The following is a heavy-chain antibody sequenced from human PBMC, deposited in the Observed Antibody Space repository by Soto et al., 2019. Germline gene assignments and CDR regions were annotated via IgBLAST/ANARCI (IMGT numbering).Heavy chain of an antibody. J-gene: IGHJ3*02. CDR3: ARGGSSSWYEDAFDI. CDR2: INPNSGGT. V-gene: IGHV1-2*04. CDR1: GYTFTGYY. D-gene: IGHD6-13*01. Sequence: EASVKVSCKASGYTFTGYYMHWVRRAPGQGLEWMGWINPNSGGTNYAQKFQGWVTMTRDTSISTAYMELSRLRSDDTAVYYCARGGSSSWYEDAFDIWGQGTMVTVSS.